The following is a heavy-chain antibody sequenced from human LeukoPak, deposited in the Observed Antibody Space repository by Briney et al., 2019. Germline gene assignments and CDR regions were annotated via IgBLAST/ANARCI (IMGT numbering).Heavy chain of an antibody. D-gene: IGHD4-17*01. CDR1: GGSFSGYY. J-gene: IGHJ6*03. CDR3: ARADYGDSPSFYYYYYMDV. Sequence: SETLSLTCAVYGGSFSGYYWSWIRQPPGKGLEWIGEINHSGSTNYNPSLKSRVTTSVDTSKNQFSLKLSSVTAADTAVYYCARADYGDSPSFYYYYYMDVWGKGTTVTVSS. V-gene: IGHV4-34*01. CDR2: INHSGST.